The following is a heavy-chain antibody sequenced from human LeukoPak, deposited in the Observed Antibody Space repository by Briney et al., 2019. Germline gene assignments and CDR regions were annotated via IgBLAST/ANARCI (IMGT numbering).Heavy chain of an antibody. D-gene: IGHD2-2*01. V-gene: IGHV3-23*01. CDR3: AGGGVVVPAAMVRYYYYGMDV. CDR1: GFTFSSYA. Sequence: PGGSLRLSCAASGFTFSSYAMSWVRQAPGKGREWVSAISGSGGSTYYADSVKGRFTISRDNSKNTLYLQMNSLRAEDTAVYYCAGGGVVVPAAMVRYYYYGMDVWGQGTTVTVSS. J-gene: IGHJ6*02. CDR2: ISGSGGST.